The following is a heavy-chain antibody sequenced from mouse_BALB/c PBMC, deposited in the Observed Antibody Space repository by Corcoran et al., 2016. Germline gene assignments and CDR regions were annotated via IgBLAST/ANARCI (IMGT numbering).Heavy chain of an antibody. J-gene: IGHJ2*01. CDR2: IYPYNDGT. Sequence: EVQLQQSGPELVKPGASVKMSCKASGNTFTSYVMHWVKQKPGQGLEWIGYIYPYNDGTKYNEKFKGKATLTSDKSSSAVYMEFSSLTSEDSAVYYCAREVPGGNPFDYWGQGTTLTVSS. CDR1: GNTFTSYV. CDR3: AREVPGGNPFDY. D-gene: IGHD2-1*01. V-gene: IGHV1S136*01.